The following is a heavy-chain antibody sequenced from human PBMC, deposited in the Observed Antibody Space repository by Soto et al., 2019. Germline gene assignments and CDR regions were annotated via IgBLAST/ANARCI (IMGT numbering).Heavy chain of an antibody. Sequence: EVQLVESGGGLVQPGGSLRLSCAASGFTFSSYSMNWVRQAPGKGLEWVSYISSSSSTIYYADSVKGRFTISRDNAKNSVYLQMNSLRAEDTAVYYFARDLTTVGFDIWGQGTMVTVSS. D-gene: IGHD4-17*01. CDR2: ISSSSSTI. CDR3: ARDLTTVGFDI. V-gene: IGHV3-48*01. CDR1: GFTFSSYS. J-gene: IGHJ3*02.